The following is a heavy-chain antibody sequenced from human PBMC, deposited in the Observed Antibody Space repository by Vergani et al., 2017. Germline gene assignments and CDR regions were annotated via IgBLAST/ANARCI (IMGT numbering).Heavy chain of an antibody. D-gene: IGHD2-2*01. Sequence: EVQLVESGGVVVQPGGSLRLSCAASGFTFDDYAMHWVRHAPGKGLEWVSLISWDGGSTYYADSVKGRFTISRDNSKNSLYLQMNSLRAEDTALYYCAKGLSDIVVVPAAASYYYYYYMDVWGKGTTVTVSS. J-gene: IGHJ6*03. CDR3: AKGLSDIVVVPAAASYYYYYYMDV. V-gene: IGHV3-43D*04. CDR2: ISWDGGST. CDR1: GFTFDDYA.